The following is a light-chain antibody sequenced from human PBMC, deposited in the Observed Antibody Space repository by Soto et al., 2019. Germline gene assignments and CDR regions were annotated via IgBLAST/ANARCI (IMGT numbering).Light chain of an antibody. CDR1: SGHSSYA. CDR3: QTWATGIRV. CDR2: LNSDGSH. J-gene: IGLJ3*02. V-gene: IGLV4-69*01. Sequence: QLVLTQSPSASASLGALVKLTCTLSSGHSSYAIAWHQQRPEKGPRYLMKLNSDGSHTKGDGIPDRFSGSSSGAERYLTISGLQSEDEADYYCQTWATGIRVFGGGTQLTVL.